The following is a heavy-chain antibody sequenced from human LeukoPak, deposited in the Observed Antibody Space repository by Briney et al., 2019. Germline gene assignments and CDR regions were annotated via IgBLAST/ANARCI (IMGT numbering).Heavy chain of an antibody. Sequence: SETLSLTCVVHGGSFNGYYWSWIRQPPGKGLEWIGEINFSGRTNYNPSLKSRISMSLDTSKNHFSLKMNSVTAADTAVYYCARGVGTHWGPGTMVTVSS. J-gene: IGHJ4*02. V-gene: IGHV4-34*01. CDR3: ARGVGTH. CDR1: GGSFNGYY. D-gene: IGHD1-26*01. CDR2: INFSGRT.